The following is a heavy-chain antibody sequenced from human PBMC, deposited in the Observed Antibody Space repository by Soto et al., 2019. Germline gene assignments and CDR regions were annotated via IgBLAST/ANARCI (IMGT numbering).Heavy chain of an antibody. CDR1: GFSLNTPGGG. CDR2: IYWDDDK. Sequence: QITLRESGPTVAKPTQTLTLTCTFSGFSLNTPGGGVGWIRQPPGKALEWVALIYWDDDKRYNPSLKRRLVITKDAAKNQVVLTMTNVDPVDTATYYCAHLVTADDSEYFDFWGQGTLVPVSP. J-gene: IGHJ4*02. CDR3: AHLVTADDSEYFDF. D-gene: IGHD3-3*01. V-gene: IGHV2-5*02.